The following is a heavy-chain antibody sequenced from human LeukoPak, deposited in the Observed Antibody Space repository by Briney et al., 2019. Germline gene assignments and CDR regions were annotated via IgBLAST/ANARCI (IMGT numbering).Heavy chain of an antibody. CDR1: GYTFTSYA. V-gene: IGHV7-4-1*02. CDR2: INTNTGNP. CDR3: ALVGVLVGYCSGGSCSLDY. D-gene: IGHD2-15*01. J-gene: IGHJ4*02. Sequence: ASVKVSCKASGYTFTSYAMNWVRQAPGQGLEWMGWINTNTGNPTYAQGFTGRFVFSLDTSVSTAYLHISSLKAEDTAVYYCALVGVLVGYCSGGSCSLDYWGQGTLVTVSS.